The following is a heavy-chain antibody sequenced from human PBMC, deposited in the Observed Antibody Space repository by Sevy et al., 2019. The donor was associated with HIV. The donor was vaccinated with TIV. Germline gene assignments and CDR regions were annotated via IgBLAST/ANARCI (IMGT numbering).Heavy chain of an antibody. CDR1: GFTFGDHC. D-gene: IGHD6-13*01. CDR3: TRWKAAQSIFDY. J-gene: IGHJ4*02. V-gene: IGHV3-49*04. Sequence: GGSLRLSCTASGFTFGDHCMSWVRQAPGKGLEWVAFLKSDVYGGTVDHAASVRGRFVISRDDSKTMAYLQMNDLKTEDTGVYYCTRWKAAQSIFDYWGQGALVTVSS. CDR2: LKSDVYGGTV.